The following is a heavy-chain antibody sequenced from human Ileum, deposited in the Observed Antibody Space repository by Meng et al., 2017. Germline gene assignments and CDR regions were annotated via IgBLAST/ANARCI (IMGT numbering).Heavy chain of an antibody. CDR3: ARDHWGSLDY. CDR1: GGSVSTSDYQ. CDR2: AGT. D-gene: IGHD7-27*01. Sequence: VQLPAPGPGLLRPSQTLSLTGTCSGGSVSTSDYQWGWIRPPPGKGLEWIGYAGTNYNPSLKSRVTISVDTSKRQFSLKLTSVTAADTAVYYCARDHWGSLDYWGQGILVTVSS. V-gene: IGHV4-61*08. J-gene: IGHJ4*02.